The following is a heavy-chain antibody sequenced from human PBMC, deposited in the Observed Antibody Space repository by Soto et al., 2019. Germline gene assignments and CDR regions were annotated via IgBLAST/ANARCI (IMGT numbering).Heavy chain of an antibody. CDR2: ISLYSDGT. Sequence: ASVKVSCKTSGYTFSNYGITWVRQAPGQPLEWLGWISLYSDGTNYAQKFQGRVSMTTDTSTTTAYMELRSLRSDDTAIYYCAKKANSGPGSQYFDNWGQGTLVTVSS. V-gene: IGHV1-18*01. J-gene: IGHJ4*02. D-gene: IGHD3-10*01. CDR1: GYTFSNYG. CDR3: AKKANSGPGSQYFDN.